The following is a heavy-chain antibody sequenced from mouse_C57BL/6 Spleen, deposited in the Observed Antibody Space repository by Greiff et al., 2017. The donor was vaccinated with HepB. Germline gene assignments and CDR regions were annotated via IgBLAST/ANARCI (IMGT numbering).Heavy chain of an antibody. CDR3: ARERDFYYGSSYDYAMDY. CDR1: GFSFTSYG. D-gene: IGHD1-1*01. J-gene: IGHJ4*01. CDR2: IWSDGST. Sequence: VQLQQSGPGLVAPSQRLSITCTVSGFSFTSYGVHWVPQPPGKGLEWLVVIWSDGSTTYNSALKSRLSISKDNSKSQVFLKMNSLQTDDTAMYYCARERDFYYGSSYDYAMDYWGQGTSVTVSS. V-gene: IGHV2-6*03.